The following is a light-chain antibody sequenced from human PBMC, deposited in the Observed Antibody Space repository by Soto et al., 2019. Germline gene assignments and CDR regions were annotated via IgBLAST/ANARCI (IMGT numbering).Light chain of an antibody. CDR1: QRVSTD. Sequence: EIVMTQSPATLSVSPGESATLSCRASQRVSTDLAWYQQRPGQAPRLLIYDASHRAAGIPARFSGSGFGTDFTLTISSLEPEDAAVYYCQQRSNWPPITFGQGTRLENK. V-gene: IGKV3-11*01. CDR2: DAS. J-gene: IGKJ5*01. CDR3: QQRSNWPPIT.